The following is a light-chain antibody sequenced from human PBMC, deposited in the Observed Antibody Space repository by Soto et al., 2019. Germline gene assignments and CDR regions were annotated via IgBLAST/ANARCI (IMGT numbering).Light chain of an antibody. CDR1: IGSKT. CDR2: DDS. V-gene: IGLV3-21*02. J-gene: IGLJ2*01. Sequence: SYELTQAPSVSVAPGQTARITCGDIGSKTVHWYQQKPGQAPVLVVYDDSDRPSRIPDRFSGSNSGNTATLTISTVEAGDAAAYFCPVFDRNTDDLIFGGGTKVTVL. CDR3: PVFDRNTDDLI.